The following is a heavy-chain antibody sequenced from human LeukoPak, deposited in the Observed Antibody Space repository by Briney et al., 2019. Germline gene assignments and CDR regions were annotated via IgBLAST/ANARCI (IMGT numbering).Heavy chain of an antibody. V-gene: IGHV4-38-2*01. CDR3: ARGVFNSPLDY. D-gene: IGHD1-1*01. CDR2: IYHSGST. Sequence: KPSETLSLTCAVSGYSISSGYYWGWIRQPPGKGLEWIVSIYHSGSTYYNPSLKIRVTISVDTSKNQFSLKLSSVTAADTAVYYCARGVFNSPLDYWGQGTLVTVSS. J-gene: IGHJ4*02. CDR1: GYSISSGYY.